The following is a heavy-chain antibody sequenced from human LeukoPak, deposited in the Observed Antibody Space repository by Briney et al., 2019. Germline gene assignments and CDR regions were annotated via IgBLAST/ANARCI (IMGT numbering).Heavy chain of an antibody. CDR3: ARDQGGAAAGTGAFDI. CDR2: IWYDGSNK. CDR1: GFTFSSYG. D-gene: IGHD6-13*01. Sequence: GGSLRLSCAASGFTFSSYGMHWVRQAPGKGLEWVAVIWYDGSNKYYADSVKGRFTISRDNSKNTLYLQMNSLRAEDTAVYYCARDQGGAAAGTGAFDIWGQGTMVTVSS. V-gene: IGHV3-33*01. J-gene: IGHJ3*02.